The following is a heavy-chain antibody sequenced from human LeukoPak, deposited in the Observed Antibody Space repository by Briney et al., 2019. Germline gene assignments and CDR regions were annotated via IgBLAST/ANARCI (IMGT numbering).Heavy chain of an antibody. J-gene: IGHJ4*02. D-gene: IGHD5-12*01. Sequence: PGGSLRLAWAAAGFTFSSYAMSWVRQAPGKGRGWVSGISGSGGSTYYADSVKGRFTISRDNSKNTLYLQMNSLRAEDTAVYYCAKETGYSGYDYGDYWGQGTLVTVSS. CDR2: ISGSGGST. V-gene: IGHV3-23*01. CDR1: GFTFSSYA. CDR3: AKETGYSGYDYGDY.